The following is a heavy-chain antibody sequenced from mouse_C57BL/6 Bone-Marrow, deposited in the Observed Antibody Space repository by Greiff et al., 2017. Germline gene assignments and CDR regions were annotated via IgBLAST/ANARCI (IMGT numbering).Heavy chain of an antibody. Sequence: VQRVESGAELVRPGASVKLSCKASGYTFTDYYINWVKQRPGQGLEWIARIYPGSGNTYYNEKFKGKATLTAEKSSSTAYMQLSSLTSEDSAVYFCAREGIYYYGSSYDFDYWGQGTTLTVSS. CDR2: IYPGSGNT. CDR3: AREGIYYYGSSYDFDY. V-gene: IGHV1-76*01. J-gene: IGHJ2*01. CDR1: GYTFTDYY. D-gene: IGHD1-1*01.